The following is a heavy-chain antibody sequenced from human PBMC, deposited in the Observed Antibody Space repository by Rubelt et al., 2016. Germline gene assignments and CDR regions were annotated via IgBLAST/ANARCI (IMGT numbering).Heavy chain of an antibody. D-gene: IGHD6-6*01. J-gene: IGHJ4*02. Sequence: QVKLQQWGAGLLKPSETLSLTCTVYGGSFSAYYWSWIRQPPGKGPDWLGEINHSGSTTYNPSLKSRATLSVETPKNQFALKLTSVGSADTAVYYCARHPSTARLFDYWGQGTVVTVSS. CDR3: ARHPSTARLFDY. CDR1: GGSFSAYY. V-gene: IGHV4-34*01. CDR2: INHSGST.